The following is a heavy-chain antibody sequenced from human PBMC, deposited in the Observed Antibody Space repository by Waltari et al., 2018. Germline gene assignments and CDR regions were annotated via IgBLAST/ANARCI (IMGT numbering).Heavy chain of an antibody. V-gene: IGHV3-9*01. Sequence: EVQLVEFGGGLVQPGRSLRLSCAAAGFNFGNCALYWVRQAPGQGLGWVAGISWNSCSIGYVDSGKGRFTISRDNARNTLYLEMSSLRIEDTAMYYCTKATLPAGNTDCYHGVDVWGQGTTVTVSS. CDR3: TKATLPAGNTDCYHGVDV. D-gene: IGHD6-13*01. CDR1: GFNFGNCA. CDR2: ISWNSCSI. J-gene: IGHJ6*02.